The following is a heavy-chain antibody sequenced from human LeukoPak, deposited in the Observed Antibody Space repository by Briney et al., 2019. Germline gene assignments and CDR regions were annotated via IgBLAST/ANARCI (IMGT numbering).Heavy chain of an antibody. V-gene: IGHV3-21*01. CDR2: ISSSSSYI. Sequence: GGSLRLSCAASGFTFSSYSMNWVRQAPGKGLEWFSSISSSSSYIYYADSVKGRFTISRDNAKNSLYLQMNSLRAEDTAVYYCARESGYGDYAFDYWGQGTLVTVSS. J-gene: IGHJ4*02. CDR1: GFTFSSYS. D-gene: IGHD4-17*01. CDR3: ARESGYGDYAFDY.